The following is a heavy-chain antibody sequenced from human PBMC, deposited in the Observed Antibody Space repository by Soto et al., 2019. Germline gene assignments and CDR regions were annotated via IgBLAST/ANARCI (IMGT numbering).Heavy chain of an antibody. Sequence: QVQLQESGPGLVKPSQTLSLTCTVSGGSISSGGYYWSWIRQHPGKGLEWIGYIYYSGSTYYNPSLRSRVTISVDTSKNQFSLKLSSVTAADTAVFYCARVPPSYYYDSSGPRRVAFDIWGQGTMVTVSS. V-gene: IGHV4-31*03. CDR2: IYYSGST. J-gene: IGHJ3*02. CDR1: GGSISSGGYY. CDR3: ARVPPSYYYDSSGPRRVAFDI. D-gene: IGHD3-22*01.